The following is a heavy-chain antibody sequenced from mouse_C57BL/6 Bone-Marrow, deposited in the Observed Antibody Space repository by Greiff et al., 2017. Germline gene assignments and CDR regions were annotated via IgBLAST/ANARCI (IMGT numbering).Heavy chain of an antibody. V-gene: IGHV5-16*01. D-gene: IGHD4-1*01. CDR2: INYDGSST. CDR1: GFTFSDYY. J-gene: IGHJ2*01. CDR3: ARPTNWEYFDY. Sequence: EVQLVESEGGLVQPGSSMKLSCTASGFTFSDYYMAWVRQVPEKGLEWVANINYDGSSTYYLDSLKSRFIISRDNAKNILYLQMSSLKSEDTATYYCARPTNWEYFDYWGQGTTLTVSS.